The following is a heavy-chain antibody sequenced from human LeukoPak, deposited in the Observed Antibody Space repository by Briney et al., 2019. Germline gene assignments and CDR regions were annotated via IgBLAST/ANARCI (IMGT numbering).Heavy chain of an antibody. V-gene: IGHV4-59*01. CDR1: GGSISNYY. CDR2: IYYSGST. D-gene: IGHD4-11*01. Sequence: SETLSLTCTVSGGSISNYYWNWIRQPPGQGLEWIGHIYYSGSTNYNPSLKSRVTISVDTSKNQFSLKLSSVTAADTAVYYCARMVESTVTIAFENWFDPWGQGTLVTVSS. J-gene: IGHJ5*02. CDR3: ARMVESTVTIAFENWFDP.